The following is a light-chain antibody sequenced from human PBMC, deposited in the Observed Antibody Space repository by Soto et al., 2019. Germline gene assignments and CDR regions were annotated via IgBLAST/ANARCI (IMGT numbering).Light chain of an antibody. CDR3: QQYNNWSLWT. Sequence: DIVLTQCPGTVSXSXXXXXRXSXRAIQSVSGSYLAWYQQKPGQAPRLLFYGASSRATGIPDRFSGSGSGTDFTLTISRLEPEDFAVYSCQQYNNWSLWTFGQGTKVDVK. J-gene: IGKJ1*01. V-gene: IGKV3-20*01. CDR1: QSVSGSY. CDR2: GAS.